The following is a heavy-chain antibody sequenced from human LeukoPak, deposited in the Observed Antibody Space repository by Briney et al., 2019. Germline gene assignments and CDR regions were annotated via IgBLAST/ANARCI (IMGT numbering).Heavy chain of an antibody. Sequence: SPYNGNTNYAQKLQGRVTMTTDTSTSTAYMELRSLRSDDTAVYYCARDLPPSYYYDSTTLDYWGQGTLVTVSS. J-gene: IGHJ4*02. CDR3: ARDLPPSYYYDSTTLDY. V-gene: IGHV1-18*01. CDR2: SPYNGNT. D-gene: IGHD3-22*01.